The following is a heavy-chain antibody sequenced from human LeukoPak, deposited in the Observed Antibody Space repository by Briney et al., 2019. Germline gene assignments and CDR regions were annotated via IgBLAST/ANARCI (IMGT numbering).Heavy chain of an antibody. CDR1: GYTFTSYY. V-gene: IGHV1-46*01. J-gene: IGHJ4*02. D-gene: IGHD6-19*01. Sequence: ASVKVSCKASGYTFTSYYMHWVRQAPGQGLEWMGIINPSGGSTSYAQKFQGRVTMTRDTSTSTVYMELSSLGSEDTAVYYCAGIAVAGPFDYWGQGTLVTVSS. CDR2: INPSGGST. CDR3: AGIAVAGPFDY.